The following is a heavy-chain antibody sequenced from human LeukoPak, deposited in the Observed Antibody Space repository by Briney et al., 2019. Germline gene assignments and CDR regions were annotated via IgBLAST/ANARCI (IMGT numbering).Heavy chain of an antibody. Sequence: GGSLRLSCAASGFTFNSYAMSWVRQAPGKGLKWVSAISGSGGRTDYADSVKGRFTISRDNSKNSLYLQMISLRAEDTALYYCAKPATYYDILTGYDYWGQGTLVTVSS. CDR2: ISGSGGRT. CDR3: AKPATYYDILTGYDY. D-gene: IGHD3-9*01. J-gene: IGHJ4*02. CDR1: GFTFNSYA. V-gene: IGHV3-23*01.